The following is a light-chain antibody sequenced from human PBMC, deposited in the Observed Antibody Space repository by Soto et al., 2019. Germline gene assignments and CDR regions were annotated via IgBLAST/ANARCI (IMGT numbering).Light chain of an antibody. CDR3: HQYGRSPPWT. J-gene: IGKJ1*01. V-gene: IGKV3-20*01. Sequence: EIVLTQSPGTLSLSPGERATLSCRASQSVNSFYLAWFQQKPGQAPRLLIYGASTRATGIPDRFSGSGSGTDFTLTISRLEPEDFAVYYCHQYGRSPPWTFGQGTKVEFK. CDR2: GAS. CDR1: QSVNSFY.